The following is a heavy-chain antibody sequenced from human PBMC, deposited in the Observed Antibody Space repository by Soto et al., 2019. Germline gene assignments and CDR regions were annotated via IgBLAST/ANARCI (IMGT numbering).Heavy chain of an antibody. CDR1: GFTFNNYA. V-gene: IGHV3-23*01. D-gene: IGHD2-15*01. J-gene: IGHJ4*02. CDR3: AKGHDIAVVPTVDY. CDR2: ISSTGGGT. Sequence: GGSLRLSCAASGFTFNNYAMSWVRQAPGKGLEWVSGISSTGGGTYYADPVKGRFTISRDNSKNTLYLQMNNLRAGDTALYYCAKGHDIAVVPTVDYWGQGTLVTVSS.